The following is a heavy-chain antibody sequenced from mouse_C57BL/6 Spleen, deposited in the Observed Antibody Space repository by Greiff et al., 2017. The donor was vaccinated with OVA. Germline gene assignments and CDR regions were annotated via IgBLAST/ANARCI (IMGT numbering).Heavy chain of an antibody. CDR1: GYSITSGYY. CDR2: ISYDGSN. Sequence: EVQLVESGPGLVKPSQSLSLTCSVTGYSITSGYYWNWIRQFPGNKLEWMGYISYDGSNNYNPSLKNRISITRDTSKNQFFLKLNSVTTEDTATYYCAREGVFGYDYDGAYWGQGTLVTVSA. V-gene: IGHV3-6*01. D-gene: IGHD2-4*01. J-gene: IGHJ3*01. CDR3: AREGVFGYDYDGAY.